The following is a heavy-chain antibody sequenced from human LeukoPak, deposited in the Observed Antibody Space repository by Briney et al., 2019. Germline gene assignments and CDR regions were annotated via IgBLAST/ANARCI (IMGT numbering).Heavy chain of an antibody. CDR2: INPSGGST. CDR1: GYTFTSYY. J-gene: IGHJ4*02. D-gene: IGHD2-2*01. CDR3: ARDSGYCSSTSCSPV. Sequence: ASVKVSCKASGYTFTSYYMHWVRQAPGQGLEWVGIINPSGGSTSYAQKFQGRVTMTRDTSTSTVYMELSSLRSEDTAVYYCARDSGYCSSTSCSPVWGQGTLVTVSS. V-gene: IGHV1-46*01.